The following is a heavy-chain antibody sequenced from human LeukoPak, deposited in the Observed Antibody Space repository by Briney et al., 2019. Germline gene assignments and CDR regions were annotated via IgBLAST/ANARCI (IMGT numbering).Heavy chain of an antibody. Sequence: SETLSLTCTVSGGSISSYYWSWIPHPPGKGLECMGYIYYSVSTNYNPSLKSRVTISVDTSKNQFSLKLSSVTAADTAVYYCARGKLKRGYSYGYGYFDYWGQGTLVTVSS. V-gene: IGHV4-59*01. CDR2: IYYSVST. CDR1: GGSISSYY. D-gene: IGHD5-18*01. J-gene: IGHJ4*02. CDR3: ARGKLKRGYSYGYGYFDY.